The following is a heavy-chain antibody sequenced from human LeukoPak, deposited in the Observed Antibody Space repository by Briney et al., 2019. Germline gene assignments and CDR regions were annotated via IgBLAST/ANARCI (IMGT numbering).Heavy chain of an antibody. CDR1: GGSISSYY. CDR2: IYYSGTT. V-gene: IGHV4-59*01. CDR3: ARGVYIAAAQYGY. Sequence: SETLSLTCTVSGGSISSYYWSWIRPPSGKGLEWIGYIYYSGTTNYNPSLKSRVTISVDTSKNQFSLKLSSVTAADTAVYYCARGVYIAAAQYGYWGQGTLVTVSS. D-gene: IGHD6-13*01. J-gene: IGHJ4*02.